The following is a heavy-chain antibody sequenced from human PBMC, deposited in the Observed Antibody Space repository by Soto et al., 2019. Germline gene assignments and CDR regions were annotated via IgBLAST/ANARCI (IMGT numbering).Heavy chain of an antibody. J-gene: IGHJ6*03. CDR1: GYTLTELS. V-gene: IGHV1-24*01. D-gene: IGHD2-21*02. CDR3: ATRWSLPYYYYMDV. CDR2: FDPEDGET. Sequence: ASVKVSCKVSGYTLTELSMHWVRQAPGKGLEWMGGFDPEDGETIYAQKFQGRVTMTEDTSTDTAYMELSSLRSEDTAVYYCATRWSLPYYYYMDVWGKGTTVTVSS.